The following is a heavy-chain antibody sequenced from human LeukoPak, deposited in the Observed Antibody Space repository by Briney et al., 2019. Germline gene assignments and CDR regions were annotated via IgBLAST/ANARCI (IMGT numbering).Heavy chain of an antibody. Sequence: GRSLRLSCAASGFTFSNSGMHWVRQAPGKGLEWVALIWSDGSKKYYADSVEGRFTISRDNSKNTLYLQMNSLRAEDTAVYYCGRGVYGPRDYWGQGTLVTVSS. V-gene: IGHV3-33*01. D-gene: IGHD2-8*01. CDR3: GRGVYGPRDY. J-gene: IGHJ4*02. CDR2: IWSDGSKK. CDR1: GFTFSNSG.